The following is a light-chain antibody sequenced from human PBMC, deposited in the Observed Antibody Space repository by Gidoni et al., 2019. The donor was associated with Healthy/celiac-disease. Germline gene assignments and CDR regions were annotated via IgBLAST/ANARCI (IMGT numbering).Light chain of an antibody. CDR3: QQRYSTPQT. Sequence: DIQMTQSPSSLSASVGDRVTITCRASQSISSYLNGYQQKPGKAPKLLIYAPSSLQSGVPSRFSGSGSGTEFTLTISSMQPEDFATYYCQQRYSTPQTFGQGTKVEIK. J-gene: IGKJ1*01. CDR2: APS. V-gene: IGKV1-39*01. CDR1: QSISSY.